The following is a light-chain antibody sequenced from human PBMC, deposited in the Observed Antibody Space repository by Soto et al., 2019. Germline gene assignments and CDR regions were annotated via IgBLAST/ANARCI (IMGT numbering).Light chain of an antibody. CDR2: DAS. V-gene: IGKV3-11*01. CDR3: QQRRIWLT. Sequence: EIVLTQSPSTLSLSPWERVTLSCRSSQSVSSYLAWYQQKPGQAPRLLIYDASSRATGSPARFSGSGSGTDFTLTISSLEPEDFAVYYCQQRRIWLTFGGGTKVEIK. J-gene: IGKJ4*01. CDR1: QSVSSY.